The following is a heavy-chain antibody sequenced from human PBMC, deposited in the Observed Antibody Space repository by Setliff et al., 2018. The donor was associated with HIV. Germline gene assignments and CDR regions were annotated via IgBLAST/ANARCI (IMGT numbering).Heavy chain of an antibody. CDR3: ARTGSWGYYDSSGYPSDYYYGMDV. CDR2: INTNTGNP. CDR1: GYTFTSYA. J-gene: IGHJ6*02. D-gene: IGHD3-22*01. Sequence: PSVKVSCKASGYTFTSYAMNWVRQAPGQGLEWMGWINTNTGNPTYAQGFTGRFVFSLDTSVSTAYLQISSLKAEDTAVYYCARTGSWGYYDSSGYPSDYYYGMDVWGQGTTVTVSS. V-gene: IGHV7-4-1*02.